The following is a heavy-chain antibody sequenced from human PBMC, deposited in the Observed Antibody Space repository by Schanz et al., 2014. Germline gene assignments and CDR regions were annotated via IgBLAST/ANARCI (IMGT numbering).Heavy chain of an antibody. Sequence: EVQLAESGGGLVQPGGSLRLSCAASGFTFSTHAMSWVRQAPGKGPEWVSYIRSSSTPIYYADSVKGRFTISRDNAKNSLYLQMNSLRAEDTAVYYCARNRGSGGQNWYFDLWGRGTLVTVSS. CDR1: GFTFSTHA. V-gene: IGHV3-48*01. D-gene: IGHD1-26*01. CDR2: IRSSSTPI. CDR3: ARNRGSGGQNWYFDL. J-gene: IGHJ2*01.